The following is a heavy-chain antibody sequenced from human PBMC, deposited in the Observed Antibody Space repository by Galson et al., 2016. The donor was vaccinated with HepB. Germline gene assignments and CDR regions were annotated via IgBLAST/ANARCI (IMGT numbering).Heavy chain of an antibody. V-gene: IGHV3-30*03. CDR3: ATGGPPTDDY. J-gene: IGHJ4*02. Sequence: SLRLSCAASGFTFSTYGMHWVRQAPGKGLEWVGAISNDGMKTYHADSVKGRFTISRDNSKNTLYLQMNSLRAEDTAVYYCATGGPPTDDYWGQGTLVTVSS. CDR1: GFTFSTYG. D-gene: IGHD1-1*01. CDR2: ISNDGMKT.